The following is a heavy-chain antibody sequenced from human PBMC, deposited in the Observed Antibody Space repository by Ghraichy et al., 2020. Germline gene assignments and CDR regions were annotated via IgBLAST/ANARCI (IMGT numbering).Heavy chain of an antibody. CDR2: MNPNSGNT. V-gene: IGHV1-8*01. Sequence: ASVKVSCKASGDTFTSYDINWVRQATGQGLEWMGWMNPNSGNTGYAQKFQGRVTMTRNTSISTAYMELSSLRSEDTAVYYCARGDSQQWLVLRDYYYGMDVWGQGTTVTVSS. J-gene: IGHJ6*02. CDR3: ARGDSQQWLVLRDYYYGMDV. CDR1: GDTFTSYD. D-gene: IGHD6-19*01.